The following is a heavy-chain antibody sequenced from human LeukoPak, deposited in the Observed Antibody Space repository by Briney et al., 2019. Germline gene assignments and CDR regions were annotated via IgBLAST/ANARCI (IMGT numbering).Heavy chain of an antibody. Sequence: ASVKVSCKASGYTFTGYYMHWVRQAPGQGLEWMGWINPNSGGTNYAQKFRGRVTMTRDTSISTAYMELSRLRSDDTAVYYCARGEEASLEEITIFGVVIPYDYWGQGTLVTVSS. CDR3: ARGEEASLEEITIFGVVIPYDY. CDR1: GYTFTGYY. CDR2: INPNSGGT. V-gene: IGHV1-2*02. J-gene: IGHJ4*02. D-gene: IGHD3-3*01.